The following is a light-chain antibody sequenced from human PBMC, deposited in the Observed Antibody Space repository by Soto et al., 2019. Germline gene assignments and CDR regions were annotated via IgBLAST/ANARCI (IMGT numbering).Light chain of an antibody. Sequence: QSALTQPASVSGSPGQSITISCTGTSSDVGGYNYVSWYQQHPGKAPKLMIYEVSNRFSGSKSGNTASLTISGLQAEDEADYSCSSYTSSSTLVFGTGTKLTVL. CDR3: SSYTSSSTLV. J-gene: IGLJ1*01. CDR2: EV. V-gene: IGLV2-14*01. CDR1: SSDVGGYNY.